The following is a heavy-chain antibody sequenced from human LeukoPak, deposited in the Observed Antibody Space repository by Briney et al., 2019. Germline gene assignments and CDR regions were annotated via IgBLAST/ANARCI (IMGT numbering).Heavy chain of an antibody. V-gene: IGHV4-59*01. CDR2: IYYSGST. J-gene: IGHJ4*02. Sequence: SETLSLTCTVSGGSISSYYWSWIRQPPGKGLEWIGYIYYSGSTSYNPSLKSRVTISVDTSKNQFSLKLSSVTAADTAVYYCARVHTMGYYFDYWGQGTLVTVSS. CDR3: ARVHTMGYYFDY. CDR1: GGSISSYY. D-gene: IGHD3-3*01.